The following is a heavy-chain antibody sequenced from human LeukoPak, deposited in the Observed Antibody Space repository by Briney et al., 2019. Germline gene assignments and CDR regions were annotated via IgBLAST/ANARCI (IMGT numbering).Heavy chain of an antibody. CDR2: ISDYNGYI. J-gene: IGHJ4*02. CDR3: ARDGITVVRGDRPPFDF. CDR1: GYTFTNYC. D-gene: IGHD3-10*01. Sequence: ASVKVSCKTSGYTFTNYCITWVLQAPGHRLEWMGWISDYNGYINYAQKFQGRVTMTTDTSTSTAYMELRSRRSDDTAAYYCARDGITVVRGDRPPFDFWGQGTLVTVSS. V-gene: IGHV1-18*04.